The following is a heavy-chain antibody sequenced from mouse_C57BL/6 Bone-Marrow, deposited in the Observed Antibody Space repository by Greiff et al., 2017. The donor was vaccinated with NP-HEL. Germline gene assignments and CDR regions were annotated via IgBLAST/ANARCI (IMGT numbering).Heavy chain of an antibody. Sequence: ESGPGLVKPSQSLSLTCSVTGYSITSGYYWNWIRQFPGNNLEWMGYISYDGSNNYNPSLKNRISITRDTSKNQFFLKLNSVTTEDTATYYCAGHGAYWGQGTLVTVSA. CDR1: GYSITSGYY. CDR2: ISYDGSN. V-gene: IGHV3-6*01. CDR3: AGHGAY. J-gene: IGHJ3*01.